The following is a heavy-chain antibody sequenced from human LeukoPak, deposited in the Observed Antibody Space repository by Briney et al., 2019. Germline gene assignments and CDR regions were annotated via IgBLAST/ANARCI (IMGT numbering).Heavy chain of an antibody. CDR2: VSSSGTSI. J-gene: IGHJ4*02. CDR1: GFTFSDYY. V-gene: IGHV3-11*01. CDR3: ARVGWLQSYFDY. Sequence: GGSLRLSCAASGFTFSDYYMGSIRQAAGGGLEWVSYVSSSGTSIYYADSVKGRFTISRDNAKNALYLQMSSLRAEDTAVYYCARVGWLQSYFDYWGQGTLVTVSS. D-gene: IGHD5-24*01.